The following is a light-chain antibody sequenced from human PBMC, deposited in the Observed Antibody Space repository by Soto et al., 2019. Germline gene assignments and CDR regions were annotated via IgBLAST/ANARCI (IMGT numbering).Light chain of an antibody. CDR2: EVT. V-gene: IGLV2-14*01. CDR3: SSFTSRFTFV. Sequence: QSVLTQPASVSGSPGQSIAISCTGTRSDVGAYNYVSWYQQHPDKAPKLMISEVTNRPSGVSDRFSGSKSGNTASLTISGLQAEDEADYYCSSFTSRFTFVFGTGTKLTVL. J-gene: IGLJ1*01. CDR1: RSDVGAYNY.